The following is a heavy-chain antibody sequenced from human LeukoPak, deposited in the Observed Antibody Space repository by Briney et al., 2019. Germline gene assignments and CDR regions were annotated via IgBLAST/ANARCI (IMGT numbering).Heavy chain of an antibody. CDR2: ISPYNGNT. CDR3: ARDYGQQLVHSPWFDP. CDR1: GYKFTNYG. J-gene: IGHJ5*02. D-gene: IGHD6-13*01. V-gene: IGHV1-18*01. Sequence: ASVKVSCKASGYKFTNYGISWVRQAPGQGLEWMGWISPYNGNTIYAQKLQGRVTMTTDTSTSTAYMELRSLRSDDTAVYYCARDYGQQLVHSPWFDPWGQGTLVTVSS.